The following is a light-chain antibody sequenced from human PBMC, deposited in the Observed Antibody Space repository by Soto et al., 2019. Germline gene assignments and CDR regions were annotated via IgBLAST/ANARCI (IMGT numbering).Light chain of an antibody. CDR3: QEYNSQSCT. V-gene: IGKV1-5*03. J-gene: IGKJ1*01. CDR1: QSISSW. CDR2: KSS. Sequence: DIKVNQSPSTLSASEGDRVTITCRASQSISSWLAWYQQKPGKAPKLLIYKSSSLDSGVPSMFSGRGSGTEFTLTISSLQHDDFATYCCQEYNSQSCTVGEGTNVDIK.